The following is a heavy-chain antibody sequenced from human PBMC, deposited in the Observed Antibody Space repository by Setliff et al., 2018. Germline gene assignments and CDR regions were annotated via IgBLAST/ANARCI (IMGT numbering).Heavy chain of an antibody. CDR1: GGTFSSYA. Sequence: GASVKVSCKASGGTFSSYAISWVRQTPGQGLEWMGRINPSSGGTDDAQNFLGRVTVTRDTAISTAYMELSRLTSDDTAVYYCARAEYTSSSLYYYMDVWGKGTTVTVSS. CDR2: INPSSGGT. V-gene: IGHV1-2*06. J-gene: IGHJ6*03. CDR3: ARAEYTSSSLYYYMDV. D-gene: IGHD6-6*01.